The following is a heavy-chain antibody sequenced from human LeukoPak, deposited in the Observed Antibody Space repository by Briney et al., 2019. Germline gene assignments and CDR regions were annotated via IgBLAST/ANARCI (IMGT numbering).Heavy chain of an antibody. CDR1: GFTFRDYF. CDR3: ARATYDSSAVDAFDI. V-gene: IGHV3-11*01. J-gene: IGHJ3*02. D-gene: IGHD3-22*01. Sequence: GGSLRLSCAASGFTFRDYFMSWIRQPPGKGLEWVAYTNTAGNTIYYADSMKGRFTISRDNAKNSLYLQMNTLRAEDSAVYYCARATYDSSAVDAFDIWGQGTMVTVSS. CDR2: TNTAGNTI.